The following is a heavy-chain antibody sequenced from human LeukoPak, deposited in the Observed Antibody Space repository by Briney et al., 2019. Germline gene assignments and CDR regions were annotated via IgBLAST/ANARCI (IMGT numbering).Heavy chain of an antibody. CDR2: INHSGST. CDR3: ARLKYQLPAYSDY. Sequence: SETLSLTCAVYGGSFSGYYWSWIRQPPGKGLEWIGEINHSGSTNYNPSLKSRVTISVDTFKNQFSLKLSSVTAADTAVYYCARLKYQLPAYSDYWGQGTLVTVSS. CDR1: GGSFSGYY. D-gene: IGHD2-2*01. V-gene: IGHV4-34*01. J-gene: IGHJ4*02.